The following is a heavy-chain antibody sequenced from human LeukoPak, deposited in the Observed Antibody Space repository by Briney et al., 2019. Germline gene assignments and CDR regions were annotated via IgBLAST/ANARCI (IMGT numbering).Heavy chain of an antibody. V-gene: IGHV4-34*01. Sequence: SETLSLTCAVYGGSFSGYYWSWIRQPPGKGLEWIGEINHSGSTNYNPSLKSRVTISVDTSKNQFSLKLSSVTAADTAVYYCARGPAKNWFDPWGQGALVTVSS. CDR3: ARGPAKNWFDP. CDR2: INHSGST. CDR1: GGSFSGYY. J-gene: IGHJ5*02.